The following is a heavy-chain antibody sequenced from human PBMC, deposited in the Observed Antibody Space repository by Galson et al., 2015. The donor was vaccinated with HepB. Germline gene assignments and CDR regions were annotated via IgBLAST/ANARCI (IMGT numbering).Heavy chain of an antibody. Sequence: SLRLSCAASGFTFSTYSLNWVRQAPGKGLEWVSAVSSSSIYKYYADSVKGRFTISRDNAKSSLYVQMNNLRVEDTAVYYCARGRGDIDGYYAFDYWGKGALVTVSS. D-gene: IGHD3-22*01. CDR2: VSSSSIYK. V-gene: IGHV3-21*06. CDR3: ARGRGDIDGYYAFDY. J-gene: IGHJ4*02. CDR1: GFTFSTYS.